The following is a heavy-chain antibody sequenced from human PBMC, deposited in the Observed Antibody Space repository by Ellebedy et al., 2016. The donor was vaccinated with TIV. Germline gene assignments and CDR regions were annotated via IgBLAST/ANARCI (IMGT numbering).Heavy chain of an antibody. CDR3: ARRTLLLWFGELDSDYWYFDL. V-gene: IGHV1-8*01. CDR1: GYTFTSYD. J-gene: IGHJ2*01. CDR2: MNPNSGNT. Sequence: ASVKVSCKASGYTFTSYDINWVRQATGQGLEWMGWMNPNSGNTGYAQKFQGRVTMTRNTSISTAYMELSSLRSEDTAVYYCARRTLLLWFGELDSDYWYFDLWGRGTLVTVSS. D-gene: IGHD3-10*01.